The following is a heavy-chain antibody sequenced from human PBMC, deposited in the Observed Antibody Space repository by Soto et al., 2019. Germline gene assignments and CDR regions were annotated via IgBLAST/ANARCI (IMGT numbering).Heavy chain of an antibody. CDR1: GYTFTSYG. J-gene: IGHJ5*02. CDR3: ARTIMVVRGKKGGNWFDP. CDR2: ISAYNGNT. Sequence: VQSGAEVKKPGASVKVSCRASGYTFTSYGISWVRQAPGQGLEWMGWISAYNGNTNYAQKLQGRVTMTTDTSTSTAYMELRSLRSDDTAVYYCARTIMVVRGKKGGNWFDPWGQGTLVTVSS. V-gene: IGHV1-18*01. D-gene: IGHD3-10*01.